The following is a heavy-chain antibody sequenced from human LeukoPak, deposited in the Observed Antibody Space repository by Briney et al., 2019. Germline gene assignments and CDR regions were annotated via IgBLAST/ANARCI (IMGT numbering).Heavy chain of an antibody. CDR2: IFFSQSVTDI. CDR1: SGPISGFY. J-gene: IGHJ2*01. D-gene: IGHD2-15*01. Sequence: PSETLSVTCTVSSGPISGFYWSWVRRPAGKRLEWIGRIFFSQSVTDINYNPSLKSRTTISVDESKDQVSLNLFSATAADTAIYFCVREMRHGGWYFDLWGRGTLVTVSS. CDR3: VREMRHGGWYFDL. V-gene: IGHV4-4*07.